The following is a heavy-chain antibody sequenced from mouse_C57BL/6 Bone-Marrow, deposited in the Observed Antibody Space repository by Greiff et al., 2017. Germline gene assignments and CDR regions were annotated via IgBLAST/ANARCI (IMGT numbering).Heavy chain of an antibody. V-gene: IGHV14-4*01. D-gene: IGHD1-1*01. Sequence: VQLQQSGAELVRPGASVKLSCTASGFNIKDDYMHWVKQRPEQGLEWIGWIDPENGDTEYASKFQGKATITADTSSNTAYLQLSSLTSEDTAVYYCTTWYYGSSYFDGWGTGTTVTVSS. CDR1: GFNIKDDY. CDR3: TTWYYGSSYFDG. J-gene: IGHJ1*03. CDR2: IDPENGDT.